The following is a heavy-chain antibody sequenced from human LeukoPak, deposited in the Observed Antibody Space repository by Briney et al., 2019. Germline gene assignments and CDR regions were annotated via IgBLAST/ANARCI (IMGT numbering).Heavy chain of an antibody. V-gene: IGHV3-20*04. D-gene: IGHD2-21*02. CDR3: ARAQTYGDSRLLLDY. Sequence: GGSLRLSCAASGFTFSSYEMNWVRQAPGKGLEWVSGINWNGGSTGYADSVEGRFTISRDNAKNSQYLQMNSLRVEDTALYYCARAQTYGDSRLLLDYWGQGALVTVSS. CDR1: GFTFSSYE. J-gene: IGHJ4*02. CDR2: INWNGGST.